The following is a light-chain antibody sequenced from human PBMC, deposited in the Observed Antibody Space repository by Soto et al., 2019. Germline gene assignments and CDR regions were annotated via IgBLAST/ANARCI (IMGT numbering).Light chain of an antibody. CDR1: QSVSSN. J-gene: IGKJ1*01. CDR2: GAF. V-gene: IGKV3-15*01. CDR3: QQYNDWPLT. Sequence: EILMTQSPFTLSVSPGERATLSCRASQSVSSNLAWYQQKPGQAPSLLLYGAFTRATGIPARFSGTGSGTEFTLTISSLQSEDFAIYYCQQYNDWPLTFGQGTKVDIK.